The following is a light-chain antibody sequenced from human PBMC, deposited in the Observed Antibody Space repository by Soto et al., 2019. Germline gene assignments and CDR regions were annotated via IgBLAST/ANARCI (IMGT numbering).Light chain of an antibody. J-gene: IGLJ1*01. CDR2: DVS. CDR3: SSYTSSSTLNV. Sequence: ALTQPASVSGSPGQSITISCTGTSSDVGGYNYVSWYQQHPGKAPKLMIYDVSNRPSGVSNRFSGSKSGNTASLTISGLQAEDEADYYCSSYTSSSTLNVFGTGTKLTVL. V-gene: IGLV2-14*01. CDR1: SSDVGGYNY.